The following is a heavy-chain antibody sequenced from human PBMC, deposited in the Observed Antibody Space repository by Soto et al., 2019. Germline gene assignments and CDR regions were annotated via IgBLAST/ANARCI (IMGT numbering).Heavy chain of an antibody. J-gene: IGHJ6*03. CDR1: GFTFSSYW. CDR3: ARDSGWKNIVVVPSAIKYYYYLDF. Sequence: EVQLVESGGGLVQPGGSLRLSCAASGFTFSSYWMSWVRQAPGKGLEWVANIKQDGSEKYYVDSVKGRFTISRDNAKNSRDLQMNSLRAEDPAVYYCARDSGWKNIVVVPSAIKYYYYLDFRGKGSTVTVSS. D-gene: IGHD2-2*01. CDR2: IKQDGSEK. V-gene: IGHV3-7*01.